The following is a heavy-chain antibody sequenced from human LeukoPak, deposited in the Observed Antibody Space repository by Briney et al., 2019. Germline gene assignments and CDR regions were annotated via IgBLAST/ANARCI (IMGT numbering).Heavy chain of an antibody. J-gene: IGHJ6*03. D-gene: IGHD5-18*01. V-gene: IGHV4-38-2*01. CDR1: DYSISSGYY. Sequence: SETLSLTCGVSDYSISSGYYWDWIRQPPGKGLEWIGEINHSGSTNYNPSPKSRVTISVDTSKNQFSLKLSSVTAADTAVYYCARGRIQLWLRYYYYYMDVWGKRDHGHRLL. CDR3: ARGRIQLWLRYYYYYMDV. CDR2: INHSGST.